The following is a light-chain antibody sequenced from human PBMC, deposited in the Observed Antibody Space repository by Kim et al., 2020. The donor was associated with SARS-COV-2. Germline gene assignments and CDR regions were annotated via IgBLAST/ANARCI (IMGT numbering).Light chain of an antibody. CDR1: QSMSIW. Sequence: ASVGDRLPLPCRARQSMSIWLACDHQRLGIATKLMIYKASSLESGVPSRCSGSGSGTEITLTISCLQPDDFDTYYCKQYNSYPLTFGQGTKVDIK. CDR2: KAS. CDR3: KQYNSYPLT. J-gene: IGKJ1*01. V-gene: IGKV1-5*03.